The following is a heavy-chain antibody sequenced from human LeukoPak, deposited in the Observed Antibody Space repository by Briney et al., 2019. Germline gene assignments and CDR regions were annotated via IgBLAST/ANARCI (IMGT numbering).Heavy chain of an antibody. D-gene: IGHD2-21*02. Sequence: KPSETLSLTCTVSGGSISSSSYYWGWIRQPPGKGLEWIGSIYYTGSTYYNPSLKSRVTISVDTSKNQFSLKLSSMTAADTAVYYCARQEAVTATYFYGMDVWGQGTTVTVSS. J-gene: IGHJ6*02. CDR3: ARQEAVTATYFYGMDV. CDR2: IYYTGST. CDR1: GGSISSSSYY. V-gene: IGHV4-39*01.